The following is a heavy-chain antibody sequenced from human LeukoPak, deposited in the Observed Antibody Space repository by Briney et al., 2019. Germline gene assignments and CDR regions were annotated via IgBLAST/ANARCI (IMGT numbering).Heavy chain of an antibody. CDR1: GFTFSSYG. CDR3: ARDTDNWNPSPLSYFDY. CDR2: ISYDGSNK. V-gene: IGHV3-30*03. J-gene: IGHJ4*02. Sequence: GGSLRLSCAASGFTFSSYGMHWVRRAPGKGLEWVAVISYDGSNKYYADSVKGRFTISRDNSKNTLYLQMNSLRAEDTAVYYCARDTDNWNPSPLSYFDYWGQGTLVTVSS. D-gene: IGHD1-20*01.